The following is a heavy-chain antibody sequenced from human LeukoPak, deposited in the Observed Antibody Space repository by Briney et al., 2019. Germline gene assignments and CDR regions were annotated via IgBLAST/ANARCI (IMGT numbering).Heavy chain of an antibody. CDR2: IIPILGIA. CDR1: GGTFSSYT. D-gene: IGHD2-2*01. CDR3: AENRLVVPAKDAFDI. J-gene: IGHJ3*02. Sequence: SVKVSCKASGGTFSSYTISWVRQAPGQGLEWMGRIIPILGIANYAQKFQGRVTITADKSTSTAYMELSSLRSEDTAVYYCAENRLVVPAKDAFDIWGQGTMVTVSS. V-gene: IGHV1-69*02.